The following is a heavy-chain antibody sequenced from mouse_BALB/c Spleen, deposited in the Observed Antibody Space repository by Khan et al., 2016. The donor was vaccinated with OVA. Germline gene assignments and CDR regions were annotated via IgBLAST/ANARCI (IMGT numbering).Heavy chain of an antibody. CDR2: ISRGGSYT. D-gene: IGHD4-1*01. CDR1: GFTFSSYG. V-gene: IGHV5-6*01. CDR3: ASQTGHCEESAMDY. J-gene: IGHJ4*01. Sequence: EVELVESGGDLVKPGGSLKLSCAASGFTFSSYGMSWVRQTPDKSLEWVATISRGGSYTNYPHTLKGRFTFPRDNAENTLYLQMSSLKTEDTAMYYGASQTGHCEESAMDYWGQGTSVTVSS.